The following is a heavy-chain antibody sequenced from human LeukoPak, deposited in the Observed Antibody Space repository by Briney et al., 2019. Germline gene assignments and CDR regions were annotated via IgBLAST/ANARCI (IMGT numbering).Heavy chain of an antibody. J-gene: IGHJ3*02. CDR3: ASPENYDFWSGYDPNAFDI. CDR2: IWYDGSNK. CDR1: GFTFSSYG. V-gene: IGHV3-30*19. Sequence: PGGSLRLSCAASGFTFSSYGMHWVRQAPGKGLEWVAVIWYDGSNKYYADSVKGRFTISRDNSKNTLYLQMNSLRAEDTAVYYCASPENYDFWSGYDPNAFDIWGQGTMVTVSS. D-gene: IGHD3-3*01.